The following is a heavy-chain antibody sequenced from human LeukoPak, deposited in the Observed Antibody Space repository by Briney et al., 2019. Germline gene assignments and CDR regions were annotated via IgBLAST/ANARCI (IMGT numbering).Heavy chain of an antibody. CDR1: GFTFDDYT. CDR2: ISWDGGST. CDR3: AKGFYYYGSGSSH. D-gene: IGHD3-10*01. Sequence: GGSLRLSCAASGFTFDDYTMHWVRQAPGKGLEWVSLISWDGGSTYYADSVKGRFTISRDNSKNSLYLQMNSLRTEDTASYYCAKGFYYYGSGSSHWGQGTLVTVSS. J-gene: IGHJ4*02. V-gene: IGHV3-43*01.